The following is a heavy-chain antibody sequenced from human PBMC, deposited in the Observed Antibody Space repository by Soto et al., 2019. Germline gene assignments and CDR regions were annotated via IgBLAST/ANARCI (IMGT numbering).Heavy chain of an antibody. CDR3: AREVTWKGGLAFDP. D-gene: IGHD1-1*01. CDR2: IYHSGST. CDR1: GGSISSGGYS. J-gene: IGHJ5*02. Sequence: SETLSLTCAVSGGSISSGGYSWSWIRQPPGKGLEWIGYIYHSGSTYYNPSLKSRVTISVDRSKNQFSLKLSSVTAADTAVYYCAREVTWKGGLAFDPWGQGTLVTVSS. V-gene: IGHV4-30-2*01.